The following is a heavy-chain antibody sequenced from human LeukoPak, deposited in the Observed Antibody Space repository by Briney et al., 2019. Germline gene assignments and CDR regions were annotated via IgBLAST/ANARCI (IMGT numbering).Heavy chain of an antibody. D-gene: IGHD3-22*01. CDR1: GGSISSGDYY. J-gene: IGHJ4*02. Sequence: SETLSLTCTVSGGSISSGDYYWSWIRQSPGKGLEWIGNIYYSGSTYYNPSLKSRVTISVDTSKNQFSLKLSSVTVADTAVYYCARLSGYSSGHYYSDYWGQGTLVTVSS. V-gene: IGHV4-30-4*01. CDR3: ARLSGYSSGHYYSDY. CDR2: IYYSGST.